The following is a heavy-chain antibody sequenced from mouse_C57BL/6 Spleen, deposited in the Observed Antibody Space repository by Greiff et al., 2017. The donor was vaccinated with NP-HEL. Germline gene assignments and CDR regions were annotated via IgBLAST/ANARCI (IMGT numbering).Heavy chain of an antibody. CDR2: IRLKSDNYAT. Sequence: DVKLVESGGGLVQPGGSMKLSCVASGFTFSNYWMNWVRQSPEKGLEWVAQIRLKSDNYATHYAESVKGRFTISRDDSKSSVYLQMNNLRAEDTGIYYCTDYYGGFAYWGQGTLVTVSA. D-gene: IGHD1-1*01. V-gene: IGHV6-3*01. J-gene: IGHJ3*01. CDR3: TDYYGGFAY. CDR1: GFTFSNYW.